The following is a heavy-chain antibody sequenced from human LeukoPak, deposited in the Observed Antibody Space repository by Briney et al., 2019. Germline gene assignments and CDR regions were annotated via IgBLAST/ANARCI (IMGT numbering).Heavy chain of an antibody. CDR1: GFTLNTYG. CDR2: INGNGGST. Sequence: GGSLRLSCAASGFTLNTYGMSWVRQAPGKALEWVSSINGNGGSTFYADSVRGRFTISGDNSQNTLYLEMNSLRAEDSAVYYCAKDPHDTSGYYLDYWGQGTRVTVSS. CDR3: AKDPHDTSGYYLDY. J-gene: IGHJ4*02. D-gene: IGHD3-22*01. V-gene: IGHV3-23*01.